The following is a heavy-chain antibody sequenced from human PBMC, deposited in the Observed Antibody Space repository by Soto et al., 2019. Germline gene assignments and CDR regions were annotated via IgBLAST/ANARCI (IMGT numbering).Heavy chain of an antibody. CDR2: INHSGST. CDR1: GGSFSGYY. V-gene: IGHV4-34*01. Sequence: QVQLQQWGAGLLKPSETLSLTCAVYGGSFSGYYWSWIRQPPGKGLEWIGEINHSGSTNYNPSLKSRVTISVDPSKTQFSLELSSGTAPDTAVYYRARGTYGSGGIFHYWGQGTLVTVSS. CDR3: ARGTYGSGGIFHY. D-gene: IGHD3-10*01. J-gene: IGHJ4*02.